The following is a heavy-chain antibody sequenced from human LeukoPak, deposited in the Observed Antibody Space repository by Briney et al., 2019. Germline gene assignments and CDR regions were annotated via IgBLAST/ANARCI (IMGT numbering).Heavy chain of an antibody. CDR2: INAGNGDT. Sequence: ASVKVSCKASGYTFTSYAMHWVRQAPGQRLEWMGWINAGNGDTKYSQKFQDRVTITRDTSASTAYMELSSLRSEDTAVYYCARNLVGKTDFDYWGQGTLVTVSS. D-gene: IGHD6-19*01. V-gene: IGHV1-3*01. CDR1: GYTFTSYA. CDR3: ARNLVGKTDFDY. J-gene: IGHJ4*02.